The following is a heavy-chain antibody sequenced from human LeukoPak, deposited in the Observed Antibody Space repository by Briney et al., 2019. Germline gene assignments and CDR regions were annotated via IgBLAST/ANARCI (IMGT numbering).Heavy chain of an antibody. J-gene: IGHJ4*02. D-gene: IGHD3-22*01. V-gene: IGHV3-48*04. Sequence: GGSLRLSCAASGFTFSSYSMNWVRQAPGKGLEWVSYISSSSSTIYYADSVKGRFTISRDNAKNSLYLQMNSLRAEDTAVYYCARDGDSSGYYLDYWGQGTLVTVSS. CDR2: ISSSSSTI. CDR3: ARDGDSSGYYLDY. CDR1: GFTFSSYS.